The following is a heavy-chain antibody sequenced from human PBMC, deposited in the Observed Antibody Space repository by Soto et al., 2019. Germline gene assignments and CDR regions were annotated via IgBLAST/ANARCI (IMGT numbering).Heavy chain of an antibody. Sequence: QLQLQESGSGLVKPSQTLCLTCAVSGGSISSGGYSWSWIRQPPGKGLEWIGYIYHSGSTYYNPSLKSRVTISVDRSKNQFSLKLSSVTAADTAVYYCARGLNTAAALDYWGQGTLVTVSS. CDR1: GGSISSGGYS. D-gene: IGHD6-13*01. CDR3: ARGLNTAAALDY. J-gene: IGHJ4*02. V-gene: IGHV4-30-2*01. CDR2: IYHSGST.